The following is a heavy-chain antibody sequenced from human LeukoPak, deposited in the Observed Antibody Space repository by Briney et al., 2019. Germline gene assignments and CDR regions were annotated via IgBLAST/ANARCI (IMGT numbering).Heavy chain of an antibody. Sequence: PGGSLRLSCAASGFTFRNYGMKWVRQAPGKGLEWVAVISHDGTVKYYADSVKSRFTISRDDSTTTLILQMNSLRVEDTAVYFCAKEGSEFSSSFLDYWGQGTLVTVSS. J-gene: IGHJ4*02. CDR3: AKEGSEFSSSFLDY. CDR2: ISHDGTVK. CDR1: GFTFRNYG. D-gene: IGHD2-2*01. V-gene: IGHV3-30*18.